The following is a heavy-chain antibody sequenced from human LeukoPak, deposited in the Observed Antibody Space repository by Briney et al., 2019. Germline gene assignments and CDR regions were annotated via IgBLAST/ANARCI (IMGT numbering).Heavy chain of an antibody. CDR1: GFTFSSYA. D-gene: IGHD5-12*01. CDR3: ARALGRDGYNEWEY. CDR2: ISGSGGST. Sequence: PGGSLRLSCAASGFTFSSYAMSWVRQAPGKGLEWVSAISGSGGSTYYADSVKGRFAISRDNSKNTLYLQMNSLRAEDTAVYYCARALGRDGYNEWEYWGQGTLVTVSS. V-gene: IGHV3-23*01. J-gene: IGHJ4*02.